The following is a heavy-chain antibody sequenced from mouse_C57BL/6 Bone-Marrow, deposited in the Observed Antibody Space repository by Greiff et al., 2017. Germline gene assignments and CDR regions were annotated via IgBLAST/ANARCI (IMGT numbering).Heavy chain of an antibody. D-gene: IGHD3-2*02. CDR2: LYPGSGNT. J-gene: IGHJ3*01. V-gene: IGHV1-76*01. CDR3: AQDSSGLFAY. Sequence: QVQLKESGAELVRPGASVKLSCKASGYTFTDYYINWVKQRPGQGLEWIARLYPGSGNTYYNEKFKGKATLTAEKSSTTAYLQLSSLTSEDSAVYFCAQDSSGLFAYWGRGTLVTVSA. CDR1: GYTFTDYY.